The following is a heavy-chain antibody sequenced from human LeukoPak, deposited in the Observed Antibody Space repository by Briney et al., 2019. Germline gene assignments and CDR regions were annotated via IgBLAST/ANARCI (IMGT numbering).Heavy chain of an antibody. CDR3: AKGGSGYVKGFDY. CDR1: GFTFSSYA. Sequence: PGGSLRLSCAASGFTFSSYAMSWVRQAPGKGLEWVSAISGSGGSTYYADSVKGRFTISRDNSKNTLYLQMNSLRAEDTAVYCCAKGGSGYVKGFDYWGQGTLVTVSS. J-gene: IGHJ4*02. V-gene: IGHV3-23*01. D-gene: IGHD5-12*01. CDR2: ISGSGGST.